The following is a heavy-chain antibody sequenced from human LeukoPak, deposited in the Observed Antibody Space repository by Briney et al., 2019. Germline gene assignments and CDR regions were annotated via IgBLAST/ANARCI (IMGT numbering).Heavy chain of an antibody. J-gene: IGHJ4*02. Sequence: GGSLRLSCAASGFTFSIYAMSWVRQAPGKGLQWVSSITSRGESTWYVDSVKGRFTITRDNSENTLYLQMHSLRAEDTAIYYCARDRPNYYGSDGHYYRRDGDYWGRGTLVSVSS. CDR2: ITSRGEST. CDR3: ARDRPNYYGSDGHYYRRDGDY. V-gene: IGHV3-23*01. CDR1: GFTFSIYA. D-gene: IGHD3-22*01.